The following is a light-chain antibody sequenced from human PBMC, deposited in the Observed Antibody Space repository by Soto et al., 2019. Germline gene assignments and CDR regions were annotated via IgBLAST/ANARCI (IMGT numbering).Light chain of an antibody. CDR3: QQYSNWPSIT. J-gene: IGKJ5*01. V-gene: IGKV3-15*01. Sequence: EIMMTQSPATLSVSPGERATLSCRASESVSSNLAWYQQKPGQPPRLLIYGASTRATDIPARFSGSGSGTEFTLTISSLQSENFQVYYCQQYSNWPSITFGQGTRLESK. CDR2: GAS. CDR1: ESVSSN.